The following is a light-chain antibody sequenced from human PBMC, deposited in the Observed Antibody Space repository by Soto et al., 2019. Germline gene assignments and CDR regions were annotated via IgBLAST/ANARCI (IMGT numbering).Light chain of an antibody. CDR2: DAS. Sequence: ENVLTQSPATLSLSPGDTSTRSSRSTQSLRNYLAWYQQKLGQAPRLLIYDASKSATGIPARFSGSGSGTDFTLSLRSLEPEDLAVYFCQQRSDWPPTFGQGTRLEI. CDR3: QQRSDWPPT. V-gene: IGKV3-11*01. CDR1: QSLRNY. J-gene: IGKJ5*01.